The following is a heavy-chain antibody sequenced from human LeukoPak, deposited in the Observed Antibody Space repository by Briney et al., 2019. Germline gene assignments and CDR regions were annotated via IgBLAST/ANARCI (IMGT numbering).Heavy chain of an antibody. V-gene: IGHV3-30*02. CDR2: IRYDGSNK. J-gene: IGHJ4*02. CDR1: GFTFSSYG. Sequence: PGGSLRLSCAASGFTFSSYGMHWVRQAPGKGLEWVAFIRYDGSNKYYADSVKGRFTISRDNSKNTLYLQMNSLRAEDTAVYYCAKDRSTLWFAELSDYWGQGTLVTVSS. CDR3: AKDRSTLWFAELSDY. D-gene: IGHD3-10*01.